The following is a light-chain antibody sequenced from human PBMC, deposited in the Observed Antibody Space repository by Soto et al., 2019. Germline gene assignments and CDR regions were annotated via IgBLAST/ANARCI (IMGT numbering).Light chain of an antibody. CDR2: DAS. V-gene: IGKV3-11*01. Sequence: EIVLTQSPATLSLSPGERATLSCRASQSVSSYLAWYQQKPGQAPRLLIYDASNRATGIPARFSGSGSGTVFTLTISSLGPEDFAVYYCQPRSNWPLTFGGGTKVEIK. CDR3: QPRSNWPLT. J-gene: IGKJ4*01. CDR1: QSVSSY.